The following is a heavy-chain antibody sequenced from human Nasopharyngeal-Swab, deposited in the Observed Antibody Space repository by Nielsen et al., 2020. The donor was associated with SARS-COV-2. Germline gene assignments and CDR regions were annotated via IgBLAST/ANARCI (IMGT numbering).Heavy chain of an antibody. CDR2: IYSGGSST. J-gene: IGHJ4*02. V-gene: IGHV3-23*03. CDR3: AKGAGGDFWSGYLRFLDY. D-gene: IGHD3-3*01. Sequence: GGSLRLSCAASGFTFSSYAMSWVRQAPGKGLEWVSVIYSGGSSTYYADSVKGRFTISRDNSKNTLYLQMNSLRAADTAVYYCAKGAGGDFWSGYLRFLDYWGQGTLVTVSS. CDR1: GFTFSSYA.